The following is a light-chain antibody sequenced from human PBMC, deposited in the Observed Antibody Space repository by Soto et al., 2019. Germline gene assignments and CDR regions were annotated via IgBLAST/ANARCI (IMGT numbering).Light chain of an antibody. CDR3: LHRSNWPRFT. J-gene: IGKJ3*01. CDR2: DAS. V-gene: IGKV3-11*01. CDR1: QSVSSY. Sequence: EIVLTQSPATLSLSPGERATLSCRASQSVSSYLAWYQQKPGQAPRLLIFDASNRATDIPDRFSGSGSGTDFTLTISSLEPEDFAVYFCLHRSNWPRFTFGPGTIVDIK.